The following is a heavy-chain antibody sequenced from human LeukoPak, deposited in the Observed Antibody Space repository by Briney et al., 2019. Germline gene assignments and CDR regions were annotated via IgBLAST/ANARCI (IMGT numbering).Heavy chain of an antibody. CDR1: GYTFTSYD. D-gene: IGHD3-10*01. J-gene: IGHJ6*03. CDR2: MNPNSGNT. CDR3: ARGQRVRGVIYYYYYMDV. Sequence: ASVKVSCKASGYTFTSYDINWVRQATGQGLEWMGWMNPNSGNTGYAQKFQGRVTMTRNTSISTAYMELSSLRSEDTAVYYCARGQRVRGVIYYYYYMDVWGKGTTVTISS. V-gene: IGHV1-8*01.